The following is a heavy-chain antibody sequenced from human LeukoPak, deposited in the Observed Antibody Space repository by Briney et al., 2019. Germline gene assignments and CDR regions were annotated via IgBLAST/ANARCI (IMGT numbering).Heavy chain of an antibody. CDR2: INPNSGGT. Sequence: ASVKVSCKASGYTFTGYYMHWVRQAPGQGLEWMGWINPNSGGTNYAQKFRGRVTMTRDTSISTAYMELSRLRSDDTAVYYCASLSYYDILIGYWGQGTLVTVSS. V-gene: IGHV1-2*02. CDR3: ASLSYYDILIGY. J-gene: IGHJ4*02. D-gene: IGHD3-9*01. CDR1: GYTFTGYY.